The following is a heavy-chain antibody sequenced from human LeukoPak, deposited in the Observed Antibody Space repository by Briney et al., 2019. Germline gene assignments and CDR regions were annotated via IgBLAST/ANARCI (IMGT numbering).Heavy chain of an antibody. CDR3: ARRRGRGVTIFGVVNNWFDP. J-gene: IGHJ5*02. CDR2: IYHSGST. D-gene: IGHD3-3*01. Sequence: SETLSLTCTVSGGSISSSSYYWGWIRQPPGKGLEWIGSIYHSGSTYYNPSLKSRVTISVDTSKNQFSLKLSSVTAADTAVYYCARRRGRGVTIFGVVNNWFDPWGQGTLVTVSS. V-gene: IGHV4-39*01. CDR1: GGSISSSSYY.